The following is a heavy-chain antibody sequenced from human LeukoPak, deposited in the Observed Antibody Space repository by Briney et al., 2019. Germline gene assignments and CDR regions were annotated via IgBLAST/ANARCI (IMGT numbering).Heavy chain of an antibody. Sequence: PGGSLRLSCAASGFTFSSHWMSWVRQAPGKGLEWVANIKQDGSEKYYVDSVKGRFTISRDNAKNSLYLQMNSLRAEDTAVYYCAASRGSGWYYFDYWGQGTLVTVSS. CDR1: GFTFSSHW. D-gene: IGHD6-19*01. CDR3: AASRGSGWYYFDY. J-gene: IGHJ4*02. CDR2: IKQDGSEK. V-gene: IGHV3-7*01.